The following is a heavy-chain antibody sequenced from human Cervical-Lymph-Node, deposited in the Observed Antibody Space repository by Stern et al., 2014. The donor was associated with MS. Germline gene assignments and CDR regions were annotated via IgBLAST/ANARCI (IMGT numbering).Heavy chain of an antibody. Sequence: EVQLVESGGGLVQPGGSLRLSCAASGFTFSSSFMIWVRQAPGKGLEWISYITNSGRTTSYADSVKCRFTGSRDNDENALYLHMNSLRDEDTAVYYCARLRGGGPRNAFDLWGQGTVVTVSS. CDR1: GFTFSSSF. CDR2: ITNSGRTT. V-gene: IGHV3-48*02. CDR3: ARLRGGGPRNAFDL. J-gene: IGHJ3*01. D-gene: IGHD2-21*01.